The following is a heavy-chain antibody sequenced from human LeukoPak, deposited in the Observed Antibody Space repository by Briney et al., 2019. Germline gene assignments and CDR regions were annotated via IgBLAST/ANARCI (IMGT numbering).Heavy chain of an antibody. Sequence: SETLSLTCTVSGGSISSGSYYWSWIRQPAGKGLEWIGRIYTSGSTNYNPSLKSRVTISVDTSKNQFSLKLSSVTAADTAVYYCAREPTPRYCTNGVCYGGFDYWGQGTRVTVSS. CDR1: GGSISSGSYY. CDR3: AREPTPRYCTNGVCYGGFDY. D-gene: IGHD2-8*01. J-gene: IGHJ4*02. V-gene: IGHV4-61*02. CDR2: IYTSGST.